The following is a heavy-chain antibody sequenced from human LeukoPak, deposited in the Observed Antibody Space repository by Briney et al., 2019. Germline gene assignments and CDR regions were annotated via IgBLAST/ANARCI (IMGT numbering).Heavy chain of an antibody. CDR2: ISAYNGNT. V-gene: IGHV1-18*01. D-gene: IGHD2-2*01. CDR3: ARVDGRYCSSTSCYAWDH. CDR1: GYTFTNHG. Sequence: GASVKVSCKASGYTFTNHGINWVRQAPGQGLEWMGWISAYNGNTNYAQKVQGRVTMTADTSTSTAYMELRSLRSDDPAVYYCARVDGRYCSSTSCYAWDHWGQGTLVTVSS. J-gene: IGHJ4*02.